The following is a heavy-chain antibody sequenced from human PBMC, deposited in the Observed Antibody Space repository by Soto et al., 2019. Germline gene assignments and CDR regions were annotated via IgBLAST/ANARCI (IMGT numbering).Heavy chain of an antibody. CDR1: GFTFSTYS. Sequence: TGGSLRLSCVGSGFTFSTYSINWVRQAPGKGLEWVSSISSRSDIYYADSVKGRFTISRDNAKNSVSLQMNSLRAEDTAVYYCAREYTAWPLAYGLDVWGQGTTVTVSS. J-gene: IGHJ6*02. V-gene: IGHV3-21*01. D-gene: IGHD2-2*02. CDR3: AREYTAWPLAYGLDV. CDR2: ISSRSDI.